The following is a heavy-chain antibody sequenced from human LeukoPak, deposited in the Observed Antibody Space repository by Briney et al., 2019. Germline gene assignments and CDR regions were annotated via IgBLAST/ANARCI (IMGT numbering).Heavy chain of an antibody. Sequence: GGSLRLSCAASGFTFSSSSISWVRQAPGRGLEWVSAITDAVGSTHYADSVKGRFTISSDNSKNTVYLQMNSLRPEDTAVYFCAKKSLWSGPFDYWGQGTLVTVFS. CDR2: ITDAVGST. D-gene: IGHD3-3*01. CDR3: AKKSLWSGPFDY. CDR1: GFTFSSSS. J-gene: IGHJ4*02. V-gene: IGHV3-23*01.